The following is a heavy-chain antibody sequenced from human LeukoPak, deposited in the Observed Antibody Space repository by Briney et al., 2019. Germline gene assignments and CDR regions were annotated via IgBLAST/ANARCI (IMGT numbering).Heavy chain of an antibody. CDR3: ARDMTGGIWARATSFDH. V-gene: IGHV1-46*01. CDR2: INPSGGST. CDR1: GYTFTSYY. J-gene: IGHJ4*02. D-gene: IGHD1-14*01. Sequence: ASVKVSCKASGYTFTSYYMHWVRQAPGQGLEWMGIINPSGGSTSYAQKFQGRVTMTRDTSTSTVYMELSSLRSEDTAVYYCARDMTGGIWARATSFDHWGQGTLVTVSS.